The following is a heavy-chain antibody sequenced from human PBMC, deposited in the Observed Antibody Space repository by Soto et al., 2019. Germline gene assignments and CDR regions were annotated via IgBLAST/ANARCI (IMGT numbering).Heavy chain of an antibody. CDR3: ARDCSGGSCGTFDY. J-gene: IGHJ4*02. V-gene: IGHV1-18*01. CDR1: GYTFTSYG. Sequence: ASVKVSCKASGYTFTSYGISWVREAPGQGLEWMGWISAYNGNTNYAQKLQGRVTMTTDTSTSTAYMELRSLRSDDTAVYYCARDCSGGSCGTFDYWGQGTLVTVSS. D-gene: IGHD2-15*01. CDR2: ISAYNGNT.